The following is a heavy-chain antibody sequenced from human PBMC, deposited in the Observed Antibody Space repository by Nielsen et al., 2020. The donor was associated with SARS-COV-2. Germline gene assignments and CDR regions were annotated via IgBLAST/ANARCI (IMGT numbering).Heavy chain of an antibody. CDR1: GFPFMRYA. D-gene: IGHD2-2*03. Sequence: GESLKISCAASGFPFMRYAMSWVRQAPGKGLEWVSSIGAIDGSTNYAESLRGRFTISRDNSKNTLYLQINSLRAEDTALYFCAKDFHGSVADFFGNWGQGTLVTVSS. CDR3: AKDFHGSVADFFGN. V-gene: IGHV3-23*01. J-gene: IGHJ4*02. CDR2: IGAIDGST.